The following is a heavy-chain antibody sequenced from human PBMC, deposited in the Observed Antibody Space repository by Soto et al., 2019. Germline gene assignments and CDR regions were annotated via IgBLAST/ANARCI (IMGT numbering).Heavy chain of an antibody. D-gene: IGHD1-1*01. V-gene: IGHV4-4*02. Sequence: SETLSLTCTLSGGSVRAPDWWNWVRQSPDKGLEWIAEVHISGHSNYNPSLRSRVSVSIDSSKNQFYLNLNSVTAADTAIYYCARVRQGCSANNCYFDTWGQGTQVTVSS. CDR1: GGSVRAPDW. CDR2: VHISGHS. CDR3: ARVRQGCSANNCYFDT. J-gene: IGHJ5*01.